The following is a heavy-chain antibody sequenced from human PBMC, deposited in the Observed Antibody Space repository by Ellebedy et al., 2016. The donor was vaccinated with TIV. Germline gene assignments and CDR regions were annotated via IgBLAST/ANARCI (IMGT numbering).Heavy chain of an antibody. CDR1: GFTFSSHG. Sequence: GESLKISCAPSGFTFSSHGMNWVRQAPGKGLEWLSYITSSGTSTYYADSVRGRFTISRDNAKNSLYLQMNSLRAEDTAVYYCARDHPALIAVADYWGQGTLVTVSS. CDR3: ARDHPALIAVADY. J-gene: IGHJ4*02. D-gene: IGHD6-19*01. V-gene: IGHV3-48*04. CDR2: ITSSGTST.